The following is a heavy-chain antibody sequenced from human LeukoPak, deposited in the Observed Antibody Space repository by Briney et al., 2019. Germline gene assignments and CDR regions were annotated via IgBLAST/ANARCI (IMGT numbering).Heavy chain of an antibody. V-gene: IGHV1-24*01. J-gene: IGHJ4*02. Sequence: GASVKVSCKVSGYTLTELSMHWVRQAPGKGLEWMGGFDPEDGETIYAQKFQGRVTMTEDTSTDTAYMELSSLRSEDTAVHYCATIRRRYPGYYDSSGYSDYFDYWGQGTLVTVSS. CDR2: FDPEDGET. CDR1: GYTLTELS. D-gene: IGHD3-22*01. CDR3: ATIRRRYPGYYDSSGYSDYFDY.